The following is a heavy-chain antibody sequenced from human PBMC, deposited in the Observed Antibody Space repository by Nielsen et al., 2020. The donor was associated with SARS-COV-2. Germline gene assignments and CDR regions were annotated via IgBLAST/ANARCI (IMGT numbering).Heavy chain of an antibody. D-gene: IGHD6-13*01. V-gene: IGHV3-15*01. CDR2: IKSKTDGGTT. CDR3: TTEVSSLYYYYGMDV. Sequence: GESLTISCAASGFTFSDYYMSWIRQAPGKGLEWVGRIKSKTDGGTTDYAAPVKGRFTISRDDSKNTLYLQMNSLKTEDTAVYYCTTEVSSLYYYYGMDVWGQGTTVTVSS. CDR1: GFTFSDYY. J-gene: IGHJ6*02.